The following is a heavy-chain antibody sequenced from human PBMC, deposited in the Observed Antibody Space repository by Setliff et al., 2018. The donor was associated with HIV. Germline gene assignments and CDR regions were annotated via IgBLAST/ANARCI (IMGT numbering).Heavy chain of an antibody. J-gene: IGHJ5*02. Sequence: SETLSLTCTVSGGSISSGDYYWSWIRQPPGKGLEWIGNIYDSESTYYNPSLKSRVTISVDTSKNHSSLKLNSVTAADTAVYYCARAPGPYGDYNWFDPWGQGALVTVSS. CDR2: IYDSEST. CDR1: GGSISSGDYY. D-gene: IGHD4-17*01. V-gene: IGHV4-30-4*08. CDR3: ARAPGPYGDYNWFDP.